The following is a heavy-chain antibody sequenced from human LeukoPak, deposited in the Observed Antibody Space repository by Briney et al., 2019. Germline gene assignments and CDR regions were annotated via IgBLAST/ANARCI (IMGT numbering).Heavy chain of an antibody. CDR1: GFTFNNFG. J-gene: IGHJ4*02. CDR3: AKDHSCAWHFED. Sequence: PGGSLRLSCAASGFTFNNFGMQWVRQAPGKGLEWVALISTDGSDKYYADSVKGRFPVSRDNSKNTLYLQMNGLSAEDTAVYYCAKDHSCAWHFEDWGQGTLVTVSS. D-gene: IGHD6-19*01. CDR2: ISTDGSDK. V-gene: IGHV3-30*18.